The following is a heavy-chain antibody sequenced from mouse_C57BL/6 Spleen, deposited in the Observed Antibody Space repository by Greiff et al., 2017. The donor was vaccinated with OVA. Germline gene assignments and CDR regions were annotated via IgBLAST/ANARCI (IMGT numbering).Heavy chain of an antibody. CDR2: ISGGGGNT. Sequence: EVKLMESGGGLVKPGGSLKLSCAASGFTFSSYTMSWVRQTPEKRLEWVATISGGGGNTYYPDSVKGRFTISRDNAKNTLYLQMSSLRSEDTALYYCARKEYPCYYAMDYWGQGASVTVSS. V-gene: IGHV5-9*01. D-gene: IGHD5-1*01. CDR3: ARKEYPCYYAMDY. CDR1: GFTFSSYT. J-gene: IGHJ4*01.